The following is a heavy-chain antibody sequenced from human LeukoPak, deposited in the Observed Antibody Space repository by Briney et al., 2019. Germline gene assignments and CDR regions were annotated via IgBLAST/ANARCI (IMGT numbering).Heavy chain of an antibody. D-gene: IGHD2-15*01. J-gene: IGHJ4*02. CDR2: MYYTGST. CDR3: ARHTVVAGGKRLADYFDY. V-gene: IGHV4-34*01. Sequence: SETLSLTCAVYAGSFSGYYWSWIRQPPGKGLEWLGSMYYTGSTYYNPSLKSRVTISVDTSKNQFSLRLNSVTAADTAVYYCARHTVVAGGKRLADYFDYWGQGTLVTVSS. CDR1: AGSFSGYY.